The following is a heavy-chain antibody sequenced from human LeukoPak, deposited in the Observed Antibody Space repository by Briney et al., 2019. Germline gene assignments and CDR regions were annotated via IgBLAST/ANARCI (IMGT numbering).Heavy chain of an antibody. CDR1: GFTFDDYA. J-gene: IGHJ4*02. Sequence: SLRLSCAASGFTFDDYAMHWVRQAPGKGLEWVSGISWNSGSIGYADSVKGRFTISRDNAENSLYLQMNSLRAEDTALYYCAKEYSVAAAGSTQAGSGYWGQGTLVTVSS. CDR2: ISWNSGSI. CDR3: AKEYSVAAAGSTQAGSGY. V-gene: IGHV3-9*01. D-gene: IGHD6-13*01.